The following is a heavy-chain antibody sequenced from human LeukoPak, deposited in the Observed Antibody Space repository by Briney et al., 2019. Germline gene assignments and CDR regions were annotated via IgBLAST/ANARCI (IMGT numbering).Heavy chain of an antibody. Sequence: SETLSLTCAVYGGSFSGYYWSWIRQPPGKGLEWIGGINRSGSTNDNPSLKSRVTIFVDTSNNQYSLKLSSVTAADTAVYYCARGDIVVVPAAMGAFCWFDPWGQGTLVTVSS. CDR1: GGSFSGYY. J-gene: IGHJ5*02. V-gene: IGHV4-34*01. D-gene: IGHD2-2*01. CDR2: INRSGST. CDR3: ARGDIVVVPAAMGAFCWFDP.